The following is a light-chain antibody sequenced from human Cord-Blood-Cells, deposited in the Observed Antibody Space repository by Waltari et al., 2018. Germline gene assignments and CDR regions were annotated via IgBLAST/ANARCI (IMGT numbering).Light chain of an antibody. CDR3: SSYTSSSTWV. CDR1: SSDVGGYNY. J-gene: IGLJ3*02. CDR2: DVS. V-gene: IGLV2-14*03. Sequence: SALTQPASVSGSPGQSITISCTGTSSDVGGYNYVSWYQQHQGKAPKIVFYDVSNRPSGVSNRFSGSKSGNTASLTISGLQAEDEADYYCSSYTSSSTWVFGGGTKLTVL.